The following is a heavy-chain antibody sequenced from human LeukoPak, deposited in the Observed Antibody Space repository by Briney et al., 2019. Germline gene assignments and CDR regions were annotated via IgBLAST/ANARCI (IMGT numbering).Heavy chain of an antibody. CDR2: ISGSGDST. Sequence: GGSLRLSCAASGFTFSSYAMSWVRQAPGKGLEWVSAISGSGDSTYYADSVKGRFTISRDNSKNTLYLQMNSLRAEDTAVYYCAKQGIWFGELSLDYWGQGTLVTVSS. V-gene: IGHV3-23*01. CDR1: GFTFSSYA. D-gene: IGHD3-10*01. J-gene: IGHJ4*02. CDR3: AKQGIWFGELSLDY.